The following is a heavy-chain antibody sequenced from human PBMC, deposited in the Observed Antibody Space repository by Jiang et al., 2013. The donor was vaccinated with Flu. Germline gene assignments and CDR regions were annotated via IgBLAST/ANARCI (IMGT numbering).Heavy chain of an antibody. CDR3: ARLMVRGVIITYYYGMDV. CDR2: IYSGGST. V-gene: IGHV3-66*04. Sequence: VQLLESGGGLVQPGGSLRLSCAASGFTVSSNYMSWVRQAPGKGLEWVSVIYSGGSTYYADSVKGRFTISRDNSKNTLYLQMNSLRAEDTAVYYCARLMVRGVIITYYYGMDVVGQRDHGHRLL. D-gene: IGHD3-10*01. J-gene: IGHJ6*04. CDR1: GFTVSSNY.